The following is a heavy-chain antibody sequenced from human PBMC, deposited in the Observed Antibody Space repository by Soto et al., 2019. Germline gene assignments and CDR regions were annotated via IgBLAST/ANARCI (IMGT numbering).Heavy chain of an antibody. Sequence: PSETLSLTCNVSGGPISSYCWSWISQPPGKGLEWIGNSYYTESIYYNPSLKSRVTISVDTSKNQFSLNLNSVTAADTAVYYCATYSTIWGWLDPWGQGTLVTVSS. D-gene: IGHD2-2*01. J-gene: IGHJ5*02. CDR1: GGPISSYC. CDR2: SYYTESI. CDR3: ATYSTIWGWLDP. V-gene: IGHV4-59*08.